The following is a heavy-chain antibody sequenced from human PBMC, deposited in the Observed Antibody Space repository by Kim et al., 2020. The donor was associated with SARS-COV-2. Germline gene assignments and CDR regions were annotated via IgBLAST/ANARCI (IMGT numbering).Heavy chain of an antibody. V-gene: IGHV3-7*03. J-gene: IGHJ4*02. Sequence: DSEKRRFTISRENAKTSLYLQMNSLRAEDTAVYYCARVRAVAGTFYYFDYWGQGTLVTVSS. CDR3: ARVRAVAGTFYYFDY. D-gene: IGHD6-19*01.